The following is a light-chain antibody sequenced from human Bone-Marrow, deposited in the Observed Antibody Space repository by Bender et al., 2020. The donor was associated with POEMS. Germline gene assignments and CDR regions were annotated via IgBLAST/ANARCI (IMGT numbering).Light chain of an antibody. CDR2: EGS. Sequence: QSALTQPASVSGSPGQSITISCTGTSGDVWNYNLVSWYQQHPGKAPKLMIYEGSQRPSGVSDRFSGSKSGNTACLTISGLQAEDEGDYYCQSYDNSLGGWVFGGGTKLTVL. J-gene: IGLJ3*02. V-gene: IGLV2-23*01. CDR1: SGDVWNYNL. CDR3: QSYDNSLGGWV.